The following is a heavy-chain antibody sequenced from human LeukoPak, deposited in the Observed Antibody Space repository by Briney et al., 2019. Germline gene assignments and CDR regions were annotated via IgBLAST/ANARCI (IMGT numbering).Heavy chain of an antibody. J-gene: IGHJ4*02. V-gene: IGHV3-7*01. D-gene: IGHD5-12*01. CDR1: GFTVSSNY. Sequence: PGGSLRLSCAASGFTVSSNYMSWVRQAPGKGLEWVADIKPDASEIYYLDSVKGRFTVSRDNAKTSLYLQMNSLRVEDTAVYYCARPGGYGVQPLDYWGQGTLVTVAS. CDR3: ARPGGYGVQPLDY. CDR2: IKPDASEI.